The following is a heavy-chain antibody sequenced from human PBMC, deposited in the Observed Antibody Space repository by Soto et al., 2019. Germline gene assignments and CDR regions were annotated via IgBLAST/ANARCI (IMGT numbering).Heavy chain of an antibody. J-gene: IGHJ3*02. Sequence: QVQLVESGGGVVQPGRSLRLSCAASGFTFSSYGMHWVRQAPGKGLEWVAVISYDGSNKYYADSVKGRLNISRDNYKNTLYLQMNSLRGEATAVYYCAKANGCCCSCLRVGDASDIWGQGTMVTVSS. CDR3: AKANGCCCSCLRVGDASDI. CDR2: ISYDGSNK. V-gene: IGHV3-30*18. CDR1: GFTFSSYG. D-gene: IGHD2-8*01.